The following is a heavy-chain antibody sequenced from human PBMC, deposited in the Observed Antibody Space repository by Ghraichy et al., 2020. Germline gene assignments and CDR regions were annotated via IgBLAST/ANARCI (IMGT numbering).Heavy chain of an antibody. CDR1: GFTFSNYA. CDR3: AKEMDTRGWYSADY. CDR2: IRGSGVNT. D-gene: IGHD6-19*01. Sequence: GGSLRLSCAASGFTFSNYAMSWLRQPPGKGLGWVSAIRGSGVNTYYADSVKGRFTVSRDNSKNSLYLQMNSLRAEDTAVYYCAKEMDTRGWYSADYWGQGTLVTVSS. J-gene: IGHJ4*02. V-gene: IGHV3-23*01.